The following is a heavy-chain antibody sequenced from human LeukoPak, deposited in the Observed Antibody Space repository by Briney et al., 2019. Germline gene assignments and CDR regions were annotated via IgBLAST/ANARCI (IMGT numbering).Heavy chain of an antibody. CDR2: INSDGTST. Sequence: TGGSLRLSCAASGFTFSSYWMHWVRQAPGKGLVWVSRINSDGTSTNYADSVKGRFTISRDNAKNTLYLQMNSLRTEDTAVYYCARRHYYDGRYPFDSWGQGTLVTVSS. CDR3: ARRHYYDGRYPFDS. D-gene: IGHD3-22*01. CDR1: GFTFSSYW. V-gene: IGHV3-74*01. J-gene: IGHJ4*02.